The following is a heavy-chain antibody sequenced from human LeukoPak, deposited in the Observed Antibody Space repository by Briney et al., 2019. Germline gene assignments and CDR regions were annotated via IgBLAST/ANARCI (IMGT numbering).Heavy chain of an antibody. J-gene: IGHJ6*03. CDR3: AKERGTAMVRSYYMDV. CDR2: ISGSGGST. Sequence: SGGSLRLSCAASGFTFSSYGMSWVRQAPGKGLEWVSAISGSGGSTYYADSVKGRFTISRDNSKNTLYLQMNSLRAEDTAVYYCAKERGTAMVRSYYMDVWGKGTTVTVSS. CDR1: GFTFSSYG. D-gene: IGHD5-18*01. V-gene: IGHV3-23*01.